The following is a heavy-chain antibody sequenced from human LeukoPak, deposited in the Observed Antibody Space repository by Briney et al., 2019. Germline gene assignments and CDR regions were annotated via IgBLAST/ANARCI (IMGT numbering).Heavy chain of an antibody. CDR1: GYTLTELS. J-gene: IGHJ6*02. CDR2: FDPEDGET. V-gene: IGHV1-24*01. CDR3: ATVNSSPPYYGMDV. D-gene: IGHD6-13*01. Sequence: ASVKVSCKVSGYTLTELSMHWVRQAPGKGLEWMGGFDPEDGETIYAQKFQGRVTMTEDTSTDTAYMELSSLRPEDTAVYYCATVNSSPPYYGMDVWGQGTTVTVSS.